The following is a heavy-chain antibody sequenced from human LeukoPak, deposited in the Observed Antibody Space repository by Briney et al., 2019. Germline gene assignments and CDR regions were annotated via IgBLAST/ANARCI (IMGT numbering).Heavy chain of an antibody. V-gene: IGHV3-30*02. CDR2: IRYDGSNK. D-gene: IGHD3-10*01. J-gene: IGHJ5*02. CDR3: AKLPHGRRFGELWWFDP. Sequence: PGGSLRLPCAASGFTFSSYGMHWVRQAPGKGLEWVAFIRYDGSNKYYADSVKGRFTISRDNSKNTLYLQMNSLRAEDTAVYYCAKLPHGRRFGELWWFDPWGQGTLVTVSS. CDR1: GFTFSSYG.